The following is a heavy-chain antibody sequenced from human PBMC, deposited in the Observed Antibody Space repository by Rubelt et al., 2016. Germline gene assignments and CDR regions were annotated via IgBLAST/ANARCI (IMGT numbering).Heavy chain of an antibody. Sequence: SYAMSWVRQAPGKGLEWVSAISGSGGSTYYADSVKGRFTISRDNSKNTLYLQMNSLRAEDTAVYYCAREGRYSDYWGQGTLVTVSS. CDR2: ISGSGGST. CDR1: SYA. V-gene: IGHV3-23*01. CDR3: AREGRYSDY. J-gene: IGHJ4*02.